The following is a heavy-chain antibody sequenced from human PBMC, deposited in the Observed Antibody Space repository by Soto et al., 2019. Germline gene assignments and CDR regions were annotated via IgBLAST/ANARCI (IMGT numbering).Heavy chain of an antibody. CDR3: SRDVDFGEEDV. V-gene: IGHV4-61*01. J-gene: IGHJ6*02. Sequence: SDTVSRTGAGCGGSVSGGRCYWTWIRQPPGKGLEWIGYIYFSGRTTYNPSLKSRVTISIDTSKNQFSLKLTSATAADTAVYYCSRDVDFGEEDVWGQGTTVTVSS. CDR2: IYFSGRT. D-gene: IGHD4-17*01. CDR1: GGSVSGGRCY.